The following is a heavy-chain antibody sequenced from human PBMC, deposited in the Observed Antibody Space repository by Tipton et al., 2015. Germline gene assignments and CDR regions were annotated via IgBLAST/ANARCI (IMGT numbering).Heavy chain of an antibody. CDR2: ISYSGGTT. V-gene: IGHV3-23*01. CDR3: AKELKRRDGYTLGFDY. J-gene: IGHJ4*02. D-gene: IGHD5-24*01. Sequence: SLRLSCAASGFTFNNYAMSWVRQAPGRGLEWVSVISYSGGTTYYADSVKGRFTISRDNSKSTLYLQMSSLRAEDTAVYYCAKELKRRDGYTLGFDYWGQGALVTVSS. CDR1: GFTFNNYA.